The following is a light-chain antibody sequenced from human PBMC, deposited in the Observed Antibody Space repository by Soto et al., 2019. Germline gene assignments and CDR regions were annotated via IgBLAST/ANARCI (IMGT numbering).Light chain of an antibody. CDR3: SSYTSSSTLMV. J-gene: IGLJ3*02. CDR1: SSDAGGYNY. Sequence: QSVLTQPASVSGSPGQSITISCTGNSSDAGGYNYVSWYQQHPGKAPKLMIYDVSNRPSGVSNRFSGSKSGNTASLTISGLQAGDEADYYCSSYTSSSTLMVFGGGTKLTVL. CDR2: DVS. V-gene: IGLV2-14*01.